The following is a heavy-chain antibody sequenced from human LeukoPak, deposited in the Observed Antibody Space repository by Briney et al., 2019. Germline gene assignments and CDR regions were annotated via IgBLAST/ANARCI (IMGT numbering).Heavy chain of an antibody. D-gene: IGHD3-22*01. CDR1: GYTFTSYG. J-gene: IGHJ4*02. CDR3: ARYDSSTYYKYFFDY. CDR2: ISAYNGDT. Sequence: ASVKVSCKGSGYTFTSYGISWVRQAPGQGLEWMGWISAYNGDTNFAQKFQGRVTMTTDTSTSTAYMELRSLRSDDTAVYYCARYDSSTYYKYFFDYWGQGTLVTVSS. V-gene: IGHV1-18*01.